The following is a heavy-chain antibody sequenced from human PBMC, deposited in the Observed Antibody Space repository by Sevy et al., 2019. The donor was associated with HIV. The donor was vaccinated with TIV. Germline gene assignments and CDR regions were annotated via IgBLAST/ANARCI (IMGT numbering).Heavy chain of an antibody. J-gene: IGHJ4*02. Sequence: GGSLRLSCAASGFIFSAYWMSWVRQAPGRGLEWVANIKPDGSEIYYGDSVKGRFTISRDNAKNSLYLQMNSLRAEDTGVYYCARESAMTRVYWGQGTLVTVSS. V-gene: IGHV3-7*01. D-gene: IGHD6-13*01. CDR3: ARESAMTRVY. CDR2: IKPDGSEI. CDR1: GFIFSAYW.